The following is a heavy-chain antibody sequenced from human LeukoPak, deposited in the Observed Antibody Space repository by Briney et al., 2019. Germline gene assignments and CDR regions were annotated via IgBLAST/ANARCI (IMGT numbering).Heavy chain of an antibody. CDR1: GGSISSGGYS. J-gene: IGHJ4*02. D-gene: IGHD3-9*01. CDR2: IYHSGST. Sequence: SETLSLTCAVSGGSISSGGYSWSWIRQPPGKGLEWIGYIYHSGSTYYNPSLKSRVTISVDRSKNQFSLKLSSVTAADTAVYYCARGLGWLLDYWGQGTLVTVSS. CDR3: ARGLGWLLDY. V-gene: IGHV4-30-2*01.